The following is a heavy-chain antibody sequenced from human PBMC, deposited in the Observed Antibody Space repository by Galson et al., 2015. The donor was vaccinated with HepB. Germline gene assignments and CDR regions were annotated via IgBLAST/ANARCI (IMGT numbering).Heavy chain of an antibody. CDR3: QGYCSGSNCYSARDIDY. CDR2: MKPDGSDT. V-gene: IGHV3-7*03. CDR1: GFTYSRYW. J-gene: IGHJ4*01. D-gene: IGHD2-15*01. Sequence: SLRLSCAASGFTYSRYWMSWVRQAPGKGLEWVANMKPDGSDTFYVNSVKGRFTISRDNSKNSLYLQMNGLRAEDTAVYYCQGYCSGSNCYSARDIDYWGQGTLVTVSS.